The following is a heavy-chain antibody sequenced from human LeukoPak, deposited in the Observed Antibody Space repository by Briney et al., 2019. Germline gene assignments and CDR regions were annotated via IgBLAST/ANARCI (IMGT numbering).Heavy chain of an antibody. V-gene: IGHV4-59*11. CDR1: GGSISNHY. J-gene: IGHJ3*02. D-gene: IGHD6-19*01. CDR3: ATGQIEVAGGYPFHI. Sequence: PSETLSLTCTVFGGSISNHYWSWIRQPPGKGLEWIAYIHYSGRTSYNPSLTSRVSISIDTSKTQFSLTLSSVTTADTAVYYCATGQIEVAGGYPFHIWGQGTMVTVSS. CDR2: IHYSGRT.